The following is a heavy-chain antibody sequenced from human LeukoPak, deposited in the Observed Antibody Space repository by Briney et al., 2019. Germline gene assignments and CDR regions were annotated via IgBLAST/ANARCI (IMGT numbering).Heavy chain of an antibody. CDR3: ARYSGYDSNWFDP. CDR1: GGSFSGYY. J-gene: IGHJ5*02. D-gene: IGHD5-12*01. CDR2: IYTSGST. Sequence: SETLSLTCAVYGGSFSGYYWSWIRQPAGKGLEWIGRIYTSGSTNYNPSLKSRVTISEDKSKNQFFLKLSSVTAADTAVYYCARYSGYDSNWFDPWGQGTLVTVSS. V-gene: IGHV4-59*10.